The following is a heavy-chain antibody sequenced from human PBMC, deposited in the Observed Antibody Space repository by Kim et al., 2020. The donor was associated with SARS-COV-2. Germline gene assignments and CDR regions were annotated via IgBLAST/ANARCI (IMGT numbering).Heavy chain of an antibody. Sequence: GGSLRLSCAASGFTFSSYAMSWVRQAPGKGLEWVSVISDSGGSIYYADSVKGRFTISRDNSKNTLYLQMNSLRAEDTAVYYCAKGHLVVVTVPPNYWGQGTLVTVSS. CDR2: ISDSGGSI. CDR3: AKGHLVVVTVPPNY. J-gene: IGHJ4*02. V-gene: IGHV3-23*01. CDR1: GFTFSSYA. D-gene: IGHD2-21*02.